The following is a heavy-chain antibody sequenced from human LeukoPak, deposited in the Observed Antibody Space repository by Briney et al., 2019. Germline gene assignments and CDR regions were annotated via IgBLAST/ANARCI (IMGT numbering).Heavy chain of an antibody. D-gene: IGHD3-10*01. CDR1: GLNFSTYS. CDR2: ICRSSSFR. V-gene: IGHV3-21*01. CDR3: ARSPLLLYFGDAYYFDY. Sequence: GGSLRLSCEASGLNFSTYSLNWVPQAPGKGLEWVSSICRSSSFRYYADSVKGRFTISRDNAKNSLYLQENSLRAEDTAMYYCARSPLLLYFGDAYYFDYWGQGTLVTVSS. J-gene: IGHJ4*02.